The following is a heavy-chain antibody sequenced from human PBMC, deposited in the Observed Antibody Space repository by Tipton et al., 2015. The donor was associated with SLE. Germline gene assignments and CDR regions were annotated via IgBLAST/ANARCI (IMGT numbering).Heavy chain of an antibody. CDR3: AKDVNAFDI. J-gene: IGHJ3*02. CDR1: GFTVSTSY. V-gene: IGHV3-53*01. CDR2: IYSGGST. Sequence: GSLRLSCAASGFTVSTSYMSWVRQAPGRGLEWVSIIYSGGSTYYADSVKGRFTISRDNSKNTLYLQMNSLRAEDTAVYYCAKDVNAFDIWGQGTMVTVSS.